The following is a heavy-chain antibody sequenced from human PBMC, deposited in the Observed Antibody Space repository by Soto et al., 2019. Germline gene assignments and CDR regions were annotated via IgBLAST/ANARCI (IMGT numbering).Heavy chain of an antibody. CDR3: AKDAIANDGIWLMDS. J-gene: IGHJ5*02. V-gene: IGHV3-23*01. D-gene: IGHD3-16*01. Sequence: GGSLRLSCAASGFMFSDYAMTWARQAPGKELEWVSGLLRPGRSTYYADSVKGRFTISGDTSANTVYLQMDSLRAEDTAVYYCAKDAIANDGIWLMDSWCQGTVVTVSS. CDR2: LLRPGRST. CDR1: GFMFSDYA.